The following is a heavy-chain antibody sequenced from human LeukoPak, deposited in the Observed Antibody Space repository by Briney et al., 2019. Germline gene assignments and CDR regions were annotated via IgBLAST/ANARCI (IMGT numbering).Heavy chain of an antibody. D-gene: IGHD6-13*01. V-gene: IGHV1-2*02. CDR3: ARDSSSWSNNFDY. J-gene: IGHJ4*02. Sequence: SVKDSCKTSRYTLTGYYMHWVRQAPGQGGDWMGWIKPNSGGTNYAQKFQGRVTMTRDTSISTAYMELSRLRSDDTAVYYCARDSSSWSNNFDYWGQGTLVTVSS. CDR2: IKPNSGGT. CDR1: RYTLTGYY.